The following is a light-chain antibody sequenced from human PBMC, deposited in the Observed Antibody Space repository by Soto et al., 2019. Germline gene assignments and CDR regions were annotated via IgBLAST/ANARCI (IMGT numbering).Light chain of an antibody. CDR3: QQYNNWPRT. J-gene: IGKJ1*01. CDR2: DAS. Sequence: EIVLTQSPGTLSLSPGERATLFCRASQTVTNNYIAWYQQKPGQPPRLLIDDASRRASGIPDRFSGSGSGTDFTLTISRLEPEDFAVYYCQQYNNWPRTFGQGTKVEIK. V-gene: IGKV3-20*01. CDR1: QTVTNNY.